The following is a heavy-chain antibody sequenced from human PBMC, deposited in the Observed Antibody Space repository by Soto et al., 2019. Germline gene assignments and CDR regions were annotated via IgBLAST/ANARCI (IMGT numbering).Heavy chain of an antibody. CDR2: IYYSGST. D-gene: IGHD5-12*01. V-gene: IGHV4-59*01. J-gene: IGHJ5*02. CDR3: ASRRHGYTGVWFDP. Sequence: PSETLSLTCTVSGAPISGFYWSWIRPPPGKELEWIGHIYYSGSTNYNSALKSRVTISLDTSKNQFSLNLSSVTAADTAVYYCASRRHGYTGVWFDPWGQGTLVTVSS. CDR1: GAPISGFY.